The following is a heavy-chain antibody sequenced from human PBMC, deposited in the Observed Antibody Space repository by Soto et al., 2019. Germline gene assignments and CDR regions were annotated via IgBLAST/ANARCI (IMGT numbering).Heavy chain of an antibody. CDR2: IDPSDSYT. CDR3: ARLEYYYDSSGYYYFDY. V-gene: IGHV5-10-1*01. J-gene: IGHJ4*02. Sequence: GESLKISCKGSGYSFTSYWISWVRQMPGKGLEWMGRIDPSDSYTNYSPSFQGHVTISADKSISTAYLQWSSLKASDTAMYYCARLEYYYDSSGYYYFDYWGQGTLVTVS. D-gene: IGHD3-22*01. CDR1: GYSFTSYW.